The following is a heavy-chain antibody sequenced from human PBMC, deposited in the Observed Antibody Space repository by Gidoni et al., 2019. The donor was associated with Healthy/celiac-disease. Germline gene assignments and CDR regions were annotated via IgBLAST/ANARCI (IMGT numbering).Heavy chain of an antibody. V-gene: IGHV4-39*01. CDR1: GGSISSSSYY. D-gene: IGHD2-15*01. Sequence: QLQLQESGPGLVKPSETLSLTCTVSGGSISSSSYYWGWIRQPPGKGLEWIGSIYYSGSTYYNPSLKSRVTISVDTSKTQFSLKLSSVTAADTAVYYCARREGLVVVAATHDAFDIWGQGTMVTVSS. CDR3: ARREGLVVVAATHDAFDI. J-gene: IGHJ3*02. CDR2: IYYSGST.